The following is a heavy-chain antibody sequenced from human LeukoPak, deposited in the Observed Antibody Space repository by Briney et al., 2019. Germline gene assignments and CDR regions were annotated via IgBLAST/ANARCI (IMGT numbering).Heavy chain of an antibody. CDR2: TYYRSKWYT. CDR1: GDSFSANSAA. CDR3: ARLYGSGGQIDY. V-gene: IGHV6-1*01. Sequence: SQTLSLTCAISGDSFSANSAAWNWIRQSPPRGLKWLGRTYYRSKWYTDYAVSVKSRITINPDTSKNQFSLQLNSVTPEDTAVYYCARLYGSGGQIDYWGQGTLVTVSS. J-gene: IGHJ4*02. D-gene: IGHD3-10*01.